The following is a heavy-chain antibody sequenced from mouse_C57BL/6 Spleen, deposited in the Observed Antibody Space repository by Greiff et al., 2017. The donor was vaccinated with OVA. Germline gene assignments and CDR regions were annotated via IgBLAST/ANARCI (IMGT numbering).Heavy chain of an antibody. CDR3: TKRGFDY. J-gene: IGHJ2*01. Sequence: VQLQQSGAELVRPGASAKLSCTASGFNIKDDYMHWVKQRPEQGLEWIGWIDPENGDTEYASKFQGKATITADTSSNTAYLQLSSLTSEDTAVYYCTKRGFDYWGQGTTLTVSS. CDR1: GFNIKDDY. V-gene: IGHV14-4*01. CDR2: IDPENGDT.